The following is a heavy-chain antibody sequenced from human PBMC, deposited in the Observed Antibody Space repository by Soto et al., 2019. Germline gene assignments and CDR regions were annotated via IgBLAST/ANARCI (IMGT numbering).Heavy chain of an antibody. J-gene: IGHJ6*03. Sequence: QVQLQEPGPGLVKPSETLSLTCTVSGASISSYHWSWIRQTPGKGLEWIGYIYYSGSANYNPSLKSRVTFSVDTSKNPVSLKLSSVTAADTGVYYCAAAVPAEYVFPYYYMDVWGKGTTVTVSS. D-gene: IGHD3-16*01. CDR2: IYYSGSA. V-gene: IGHV4-59*01. CDR1: GASISSYH. CDR3: AAAVPAEYVFPYYYMDV.